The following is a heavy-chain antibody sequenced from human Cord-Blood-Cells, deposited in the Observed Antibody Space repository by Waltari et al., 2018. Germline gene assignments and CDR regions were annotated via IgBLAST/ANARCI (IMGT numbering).Heavy chain of an antibody. V-gene: IGHV4-34*01. CDR2: INHSGST. D-gene: IGHD6-13*01. J-gene: IGHJ4*02. CDR3: ARGAIAAAGFDY. CDR1: GGSFSGYY. Sequence: QVQLQQWGAGLLKPSETLSLTCPVYGGSFSGYYGSWLRQPPGKGLEWIGEINHSGSTNYNPSLKSRVTISVDTSKNQFSLKLSSVTAADTAVYYCARGAIAAAGFDYWGQGTLVTVSS.